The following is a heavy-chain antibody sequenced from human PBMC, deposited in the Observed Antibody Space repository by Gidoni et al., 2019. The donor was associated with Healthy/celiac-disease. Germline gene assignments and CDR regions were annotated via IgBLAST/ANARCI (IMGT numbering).Heavy chain of an antibody. CDR3: ARAGTYCGGDCYHPLDY. Sequence: QVQLVQSWAEVKQPGSSVKVSCKASGGTFSSYTISWVRQAPGQGLEWMGRIIPILGIANYAQKFQGRVTITADKSTSTAYMELSSLRSEDTAVYYCARAGTYCGGDCYHPLDYWGQGTLVTVSS. CDR2: IIPILGIA. CDR1: GGTFSSYT. V-gene: IGHV1-69*02. D-gene: IGHD2-21*02. J-gene: IGHJ4*02.